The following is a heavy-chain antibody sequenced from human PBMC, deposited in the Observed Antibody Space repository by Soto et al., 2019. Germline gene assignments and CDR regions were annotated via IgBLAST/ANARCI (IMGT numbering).Heavy chain of an antibody. V-gene: IGHV1-18*01. D-gene: IGHD3-10*01. J-gene: IGHJ4*02. CDR1: GYTFTSYG. Sequence: ASVKVSCKSSGYTFTSYGISWVRQAPGQGLEWMGWISTYNGNTNYAQKLQGRVTMTTDTSTSTAYMELRSLISDDTAVYYCARDHSRLYGSGSYVWGQGTLVTVSS. CDR3: ARDHSRLYGSGSYV. CDR2: ISTYNGNT.